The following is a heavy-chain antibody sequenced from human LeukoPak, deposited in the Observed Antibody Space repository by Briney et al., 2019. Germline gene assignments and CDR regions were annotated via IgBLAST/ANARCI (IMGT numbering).Heavy chain of an antibody. CDR3: ARVRGSSWNTGYYYHFMDV. D-gene: IGHD6-13*01. Sequence: QTLSLTCAISGDSVSSNSAAWNWIRQSPSRGLEWLGRTYYRSKWYNDYAVSVKSRITINPDTSKNQFSLKLSSVTAADTAVYFCARVRGSSWNTGYYYHFMDVWGKGTTVTISS. J-gene: IGHJ6*03. V-gene: IGHV6-1*01. CDR1: GDSVSSNSAA. CDR2: TYYRSKWYN.